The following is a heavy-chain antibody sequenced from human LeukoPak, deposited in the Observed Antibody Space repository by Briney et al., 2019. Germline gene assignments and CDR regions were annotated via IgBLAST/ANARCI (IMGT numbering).Heavy chain of an antibody. J-gene: IGHJ3*02. CDR2: ISYDGSNK. D-gene: IGHD6-19*01. Sequence: QPGGSLRLSCAASGFTFSSYAMHWVRQAPGKGLEWVAVISYDGSNKYYADSVKGRFTISRDNSKNTLYLQMNSLRAEDTAVYYCAKDRPSSGWGGDAFDIWGQGTMVTVSS. CDR3: AKDRPSSGWGGDAFDI. V-gene: IGHV3-30*04. CDR1: GFTFSSYA.